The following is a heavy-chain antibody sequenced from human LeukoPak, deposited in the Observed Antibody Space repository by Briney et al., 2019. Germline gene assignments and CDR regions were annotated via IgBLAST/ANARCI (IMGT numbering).Heavy chain of an antibody. J-gene: IGHJ4*02. Sequence: PGGSLRLSCAASGFTVSSSYMSWVRQAPGKGLEWVSAIGGSGGNIFYADSVKGRFTISRDNSKNTLYLQMNSLRAEDTAVYYCAKDRQWLVRSYFDYWGQGTLVTVSS. V-gene: IGHV3-23*01. CDR1: GFTVSSSY. CDR3: AKDRQWLVRSYFDY. CDR2: IGGSGGNI. D-gene: IGHD6-19*01.